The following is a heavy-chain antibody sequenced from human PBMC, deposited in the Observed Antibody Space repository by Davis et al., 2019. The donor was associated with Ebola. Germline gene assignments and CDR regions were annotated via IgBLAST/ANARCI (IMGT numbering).Heavy chain of an antibody. J-gene: IGHJ6*04. D-gene: IGHD3-16*01. Sequence: MPSETLSLTCTVSGGSVSSGSYYWSWIRQPPGKGLEWIGEINHSGSTNYNPSLKSRVTISVDTSKNQFSLKLSSVTAADTAVYYCARVRVRLGGYYYYYYGMDVWGKGTTVTVSS. V-gene: IGHV4-39*07. CDR1: GGSVSSGSYY. CDR3: ARVRVRLGGYYYYYYGMDV. CDR2: INHSGST.